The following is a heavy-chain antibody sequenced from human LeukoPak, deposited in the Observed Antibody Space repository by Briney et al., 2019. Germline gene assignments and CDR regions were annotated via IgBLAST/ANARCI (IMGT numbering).Heavy chain of an antibody. D-gene: IGHD3-10*01. J-gene: IGHJ4*02. CDR2: ISYDGSDK. V-gene: IGHV3-30*18. Sequence: GGSLRLSCAASGFTFSSYGMHWVRQAPGKGLEWVAVISYDGSDKYYADSVKGRFTVSRDSSKNTLYLQMDSLRPEDAAVYYCAKDRGSYIYGSGRYSNAGHFDYWGQGTLVTVSS. CDR1: GFTFSSYG. CDR3: AKDRGSYIYGSGRYSNAGHFDY.